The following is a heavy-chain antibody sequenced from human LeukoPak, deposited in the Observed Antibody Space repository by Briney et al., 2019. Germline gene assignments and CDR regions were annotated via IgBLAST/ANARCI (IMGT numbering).Heavy chain of an antibody. V-gene: IGHV1-24*01. CDR3: ATFDYGDLVGYFDY. D-gene: IGHD4-17*01. CDR2: FDPEDGET. Sequence: ASVKVSCKASGYTFTGYYMHWVRQAPGKGLEWMGGFDPEDGETIYAQKFQGRVTMTEDTSTDTAYMELSSLRSEDTAVYYCATFDYGDLVGYFDYWGQGTLVTVSS. J-gene: IGHJ4*02. CDR1: GYTFTGYY.